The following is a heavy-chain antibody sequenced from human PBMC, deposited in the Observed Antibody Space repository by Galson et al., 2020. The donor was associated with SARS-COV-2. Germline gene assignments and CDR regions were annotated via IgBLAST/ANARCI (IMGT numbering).Heavy chain of an antibody. V-gene: IGHV3-23*01. CDR1: GFTFSSYA. CDR3: AKGHVGYDSSGYYNGGFDF. J-gene: IGHJ4*02. CDR2: LSETGAST. Sequence: TGGSLRLSCAASGFTFSSYAMSWVRHVPGKGLQWVSTLSETGASTYYADSVKGRFTISRDNSKDTMYLQTNSLRAEDTAVYYCAKGHVGYDSSGYYNGGFDFWGQGTLVTVSS. D-gene: IGHD3-22*01.